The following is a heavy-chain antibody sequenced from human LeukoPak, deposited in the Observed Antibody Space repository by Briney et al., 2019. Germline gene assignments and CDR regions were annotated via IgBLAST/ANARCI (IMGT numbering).Heavy chain of an antibody. Sequence: GGSLRLSCAASGLTVRNNYMSWVRQSPGKGLEWVSVIYSDGSTYYEDSVKGRFTISRDTSKNTLSLQMSSLRVEDAAVYYCTARRGNYFDSSGSFDYWGQGTLVTVSS. CDR2: IYSDGST. CDR3: TARRGNYFDSSGSFDY. J-gene: IGHJ4*02. D-gene: IGHD3-22*01. CDR1: GLTVRNNY. V-gene: IGHV3-53*01.